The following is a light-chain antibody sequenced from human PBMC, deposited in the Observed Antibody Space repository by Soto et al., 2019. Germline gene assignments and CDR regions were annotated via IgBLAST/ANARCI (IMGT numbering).Light chain of an antibody. CDR2: DAS. CDR3: HQYGSSPPIT. V-gene: IGKV3-11*01. CDR1: QSVSSY. Sequence: EIVLTQSPATLSLSTGERATLSCRASQSVSSYLAWYQQKPGQAPRLLIYDASTRATGIPARFSGSGSGTDFTLTIISLEPEDFAVYYCHQYGSSPPITFGQGTRLEIK. J-gene: IGKJ5*01.